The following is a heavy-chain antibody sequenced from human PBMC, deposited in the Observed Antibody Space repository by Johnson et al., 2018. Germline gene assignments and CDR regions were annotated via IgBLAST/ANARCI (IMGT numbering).Heavy chain of an antibody. D-gene: IGHD3-10*01. J-gene: IGHJ6*03. CDR2: ISYHGNDI. CDR1: GFTFRRYG. V-gene: IGHV3-30*18. CDR3: ANESDGGWGTGNYMDG. Sequence: QVQLVESVGSVVQPGGSLTLSCAASGFTFRRYGMHWVRQAPGRGLEWVAIISYHGNDIYYGESVKGRFTISRENSKNTLSRQMNSLRVEDTAVYYGANESDGGWGTGNYMDGWGEGTTVIVSS.